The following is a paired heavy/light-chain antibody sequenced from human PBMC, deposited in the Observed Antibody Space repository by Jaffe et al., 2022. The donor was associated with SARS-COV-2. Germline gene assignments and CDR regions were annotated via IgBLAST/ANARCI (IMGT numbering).Heavy chain of an antibody. V-gene: IGHV4-39*01. CDR1: GVSITNSDFY. CDR2: IYFRGTT. J-gene: IGHJ4*02. D-gene: IGHD3-22*01. CDR3: ARRVYDSSGRVFDY. Sequence: QVQLQESGPGLMRPSETLSLTCTVSGVSITNSDFYWGWIRQPPGSGLEWIGSIYFRGTTFYNPSLKSRVSLSMDTSKNQFSLNLRFVTAADTAVYYCARRVYDSSGRVFDYWGQGTLVTVSS.
Light chain of an antibody. CDR1: QSLNNW. V-gene: IGKV1-5*03. Sequence: DIQMTQSPSTLSASVGDRVTITCRASQSLNNWLAWYQQKPGKAPKLLIYKASTLQSAVPSRFSGSESGTEFTLTINSLQPDDFATYYCQQYNSYPYTFGQGTKLEIK. CDR3: QQYNSYPYT. CDR2: KAS. J-gene: IGKJ2*01.